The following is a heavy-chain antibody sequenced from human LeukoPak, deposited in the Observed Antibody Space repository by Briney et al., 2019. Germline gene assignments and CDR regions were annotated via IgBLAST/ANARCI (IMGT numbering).Heavy chain of an antibody. CDR1: GGSISSYY. Sequence: SETLSLTCTVSGGSISSYYWSWIQQPPGKGLEWIGYIYYSGSTNYNPSLKSRVTISVDTSKNQFSLKLSSVTAADTAVYYCARHLSDDYGDYFDYWGQGTLVTVSS. V-gene: IGHV4-59*08. J-gene: IGHJ4*02. CDR3: ARHLSDDYGDYFDY. CDR2: IYYSGST. D-gene: IGHD4-17*01.